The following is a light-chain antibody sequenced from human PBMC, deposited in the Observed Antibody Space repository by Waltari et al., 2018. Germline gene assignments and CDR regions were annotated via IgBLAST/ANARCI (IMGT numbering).Light chain of an antibody. CDR2: FGS. CDR3: QQSRQWPRRT. V-gene: IGKV3D-15*01. J-gene: IGKJ2*01. Sequence: EIVMTQSPVTMSVSPGEGVTLSCTASESVGTDVAWYRHKPGQPPRLLIYFGSTWATGVPARISGSGSGTDFSLTISSLESEDFAFYYCQQSRQWPRRTFGQGTKLE. CDR1: ESVGTD.